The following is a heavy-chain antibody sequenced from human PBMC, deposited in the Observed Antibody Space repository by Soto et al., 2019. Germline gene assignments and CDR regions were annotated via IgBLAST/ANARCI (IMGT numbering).Heavy chain of an antibody. CDR1: GGSFSGYY. CDR3: ARGNQYYYGSGSYYNNWFDP. V-gene: IGHV4-34*01. CDR2: INHSGST. Sequence: PSETLSLTCAVYGGSFSGYYWSWIRQPPGKGLEWIGEINHSGSTNYNPSLKSRVTISVDTSKNQFSLKLSSVTAADTAVYYCARGNQYYYGSGSYYNNWFDPWGQGPLVTVSS. J-gene: IGHJ5*02. D-gene: IGHD3-10*01.